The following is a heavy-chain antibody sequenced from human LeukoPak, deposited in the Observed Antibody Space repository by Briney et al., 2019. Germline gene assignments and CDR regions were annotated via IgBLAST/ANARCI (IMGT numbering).Heavy chain of an antibody. D-gene: IGHD4-17*01. V-gene: IGHV3-21*01. J-gene: IGHJ4*02. CDR1: EFTFSSYS. Sequence: GGSLRLSCAASEFTFSSYSMNWVRQAPGKGLEWVSSISYSGPHMFYADSVRGRFTISRDNAENSLFLQMNSLRAEDTAVYFCASNDYRDEGIDSWGQGTLVTVSS. CDR2: ISYSGPHM. CDR3: ASNDYRDEGIDS.